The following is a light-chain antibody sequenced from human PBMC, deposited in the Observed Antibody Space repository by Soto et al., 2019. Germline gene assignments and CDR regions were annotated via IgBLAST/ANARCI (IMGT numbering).Light chain of an antibody. Sequence: VLTQSPGTLSLSPGERATLSCRASQSVSSNYLAWYQQKPGQAPRLLIYGVSTRATGIPDRFSGSGSGTGFSLTISRLEPEDFAMYYCQQYFTSPLTFGGGTKVDI. CDR2: GVS. V-gene: IGKV3-20*01. CDR3: QQYFTSPLT. J-gene: IGKJ4*01. CDR1: QSVSSNY.